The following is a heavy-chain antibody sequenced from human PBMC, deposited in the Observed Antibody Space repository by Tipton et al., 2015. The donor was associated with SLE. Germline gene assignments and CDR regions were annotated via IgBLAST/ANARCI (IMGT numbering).Heavy chain of an antibody. V-gene: IGHV4-39*07. J-gene: IGHJ5*02. CDR3: ARLHGYSYGLNWFDP. D-gene: IGHD5-18*01. Sequence: TLSLTCTVSGGSVSSSNKYWAWIRQPPGKGLEWIGSVYYTGTNTYYKSFLKSRVTMSVDTSKNQFSLRLTSVIAADTAVYYCARLHGYSYGLNWFDPWGQGTLISVSS. CDR1: GGSVSSSNKY. CDR2: VYYTGTNT.